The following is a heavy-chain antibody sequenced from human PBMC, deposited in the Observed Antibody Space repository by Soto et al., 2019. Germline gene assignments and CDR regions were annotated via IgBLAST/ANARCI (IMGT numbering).Heavy chain of an antibody. Sequence: QVHLVQSGAVVENPGASVKVSCKASGYTFTNFGINWVRQAPGQGLEWMGWITPYNGNANYPQKQQDRLTITTDPSTNTAYLELRSMRSDATAVYFCARARMFSGAHHDYWGQGNRVTVSS. CDR3: ARARMFSGAHHDY. J-gene: IGHJ4*02. D-gene: IGHD3-10*02. CDR1: GYTFTNFG. CDR2: ITPYNGNA. V-gene: IGHV1-18*04.